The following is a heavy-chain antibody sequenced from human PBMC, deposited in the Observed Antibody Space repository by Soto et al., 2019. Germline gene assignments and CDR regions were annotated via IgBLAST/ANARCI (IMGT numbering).Heavy chain of an antibody. CDR3: AHRGYLYSGWRCVCFDP. D-gene: IGHD6-19*01. CDR1: GFSLSTSGVG. CDR2: IYWDDDK. Sequence: QITLQESGPTLVKPTQTLTLTCTFSGFSLSTSGVGVGWIRQPPGKALEWLALIYWDDDKYYSPSLKRRLTIAKDTSNTQVILTMTNMAPVDTATSFCAHRGYLYSGWRCVCFDPWGQGTLVTVSS. J-gene: IGHJ5*02. V-gene: IGHV2-5*02.